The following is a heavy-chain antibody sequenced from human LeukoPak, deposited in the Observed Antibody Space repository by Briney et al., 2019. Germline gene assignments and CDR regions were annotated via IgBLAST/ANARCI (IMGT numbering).Heavy chain of an antibody. V-gene: IGHV1-8*01. CDR3: VFSSGWYLHDRAFDI. CDR2: MNPNSGNT. Sequence: ASVKVSCKASGYSFTSYDINWVRQATGQGLEWMGWMNPNSGNTGYAQQFQGRVTITRDTSIRTAYMELTRLISEATAVYYCVFSSGWYLHDRAFDIWGQGTTVTVSS. CDR1: GYSFTSYD. J-gene: IGHJ3*02. D-gene: IGHD6-19*01.